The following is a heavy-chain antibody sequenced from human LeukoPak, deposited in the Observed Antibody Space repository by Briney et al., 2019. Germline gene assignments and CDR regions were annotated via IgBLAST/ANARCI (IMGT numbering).Heavy chain of an antibody. CDR2: IYYSGST. V-gene: IGHV4-59*01. Sequence: PSETLSLTCTVSGGSISSYYWSWLRQPPGKGLEWIGYIYYSGSTNYNPSLKSRVTISVDTSKNQFSLKLSSVTAADTAVYYCARDTQGLDVWGKGTTVTVSS. J-gene: IGHJ6*04. CDR3: ARDTQGLDV. CDR1: GGSISSYY.